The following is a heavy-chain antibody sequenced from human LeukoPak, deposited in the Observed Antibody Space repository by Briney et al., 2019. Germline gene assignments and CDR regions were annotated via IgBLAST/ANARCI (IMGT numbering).Heavy chain of an antibody. J-gene: IGHJ3*02. CDR2: IQFDGSNK. CDR1: GFTFSSYG. Sequence: GGSLRLSCAASGFTFSSYGMHWVRQAPGKGLEWLTFIQFDGSNKLYADSVKGRFTVSRDTSKNTVYLQMTSLRVEDTAVYYCANIYGDYGTDDAFDIWGQGTMVTVSS. V-gene: IGHV3-30*02. D-gene: IGHD4-17*01. CDR3: ANIYGDYGTDDAFDI.